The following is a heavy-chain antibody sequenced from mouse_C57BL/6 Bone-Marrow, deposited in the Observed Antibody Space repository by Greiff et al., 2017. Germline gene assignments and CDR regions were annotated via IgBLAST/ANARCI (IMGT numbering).Heavy chain of an antibody. Sequence: QVQLKESGAELVRPGASVTLSCKASGYTFTDYEMHWVKQTPVHGLEWIGAIDPETGGTAYNQKFKGKAILTADKSSSTAYMELRSLTSEDSAVYYCTRRSQHYYGSSYRWYFDVWGTGTTVTVSS. CDR1: GYTFTDYE. CDR3: TRRSQHYYGSSYRWYFDV. CDR2: IDPETGGT. D-gene: IGHD1-1*01. J-gene: IGHJ1*03. V-gene: IGHV1-15*01.